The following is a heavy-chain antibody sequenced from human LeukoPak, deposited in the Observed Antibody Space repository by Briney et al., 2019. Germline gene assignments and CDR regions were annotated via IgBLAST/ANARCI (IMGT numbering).Heavy chain of an antibody. CDR1: GYIFTSYS. CDR3: ARGFTVYRLSLDY. J-gene: IGHJ4*02. V-gene: IGHV1-46*01. CDR2: INPSDGST. Sequence: ASVKVSCKASGYIFTSYSMHWVRRAPGQGLEWMGFINPSDGSTSYAQKFQGRVTMTRDTATSTVYMELSSLRSEDTAVYYCARGFTVYRLSLDYWGQGAQVTVSS. D-gene: IGHD3-16*02.